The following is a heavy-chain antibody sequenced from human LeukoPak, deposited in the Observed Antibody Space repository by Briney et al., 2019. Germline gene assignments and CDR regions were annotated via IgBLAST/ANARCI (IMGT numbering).Heavy chain of an antibody. CDR2: IYYSGST. Sequence: SETLSLTCTVSGGSISSHYWSWIRQPPGKGLEWIGYIYYSGSTNYNPSLKSRVTISVDTSKNQLFLKLSTVTAADTAVYYCARGYCSSTSCYYYYYYYMDVWGKGTTVTVSS. D-gene: IGHD2-2*01. CDR1: GGSISSHY. J-gene: IGHJ6*03. CDR3: ARGYCSSTSCYYYYYYYMDV. V-gene: IGHV4-59*11.